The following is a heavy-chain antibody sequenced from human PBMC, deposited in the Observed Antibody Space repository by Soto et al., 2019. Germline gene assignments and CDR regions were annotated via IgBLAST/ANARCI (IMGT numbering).Heavy chain of an antibody. CDR1: GFSLSTSGVG. V-gene: IGHV2-5*02. D-gene: IGHD4-17*01. CDR3: AHSLAASNGGDYEPMKSFYY. CDR2: IYWDEAK. Sequence: QITLKESGPTLVKPTQTLTLTCTFSGFSLSTSGVGVGWIRQPPGKALEWLALIYWDEAKRYSPSLKSRLTITKDASKDQVVLTMTSMDTVDTATYYGAHSLAASNGGDYEPMKSFYYWGQGTQATVSS. J-gene: IGHJ4*02.